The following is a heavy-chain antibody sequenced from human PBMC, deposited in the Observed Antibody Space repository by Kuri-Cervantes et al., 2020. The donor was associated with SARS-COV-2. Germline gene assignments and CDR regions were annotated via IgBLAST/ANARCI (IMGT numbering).Heavy chain of an antibody. J-gene: IGHJ4*02. CDR2: INHIGRT. CDR1: GGSISSRSYY. V-gene: IGHV4-39*07. D-gene: IGHD2-21*02. CDR3: ARGGCGGDCSLDY. Sequence: SETLSLTCTVSGGSISSRSYYWGWIRQPPGKGLEWIGEINHIGRTDYNPSLKSRVTVSVETSKSQFSLRLNSVTAADTAVYYCARGGCGGDCSLDYWGQGTLVTVSS.